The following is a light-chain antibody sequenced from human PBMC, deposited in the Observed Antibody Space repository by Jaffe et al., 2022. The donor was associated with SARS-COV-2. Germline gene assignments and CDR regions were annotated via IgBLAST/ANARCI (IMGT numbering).Light chain of an antibody. V-gene: IGKV1-39*01. Sequence: DIQMTQSPSSLSASVGDRVTITCRAAQNIYRYLNWYQHKPGKAPNLLIYAASSLQSGVPPRFIGNGSGTDFALTITSLQPQDFATYYCQQSYRTPSFGPGTRVDIK. CDR2: AAS. CDR1: QNIYRY. J-gene: IGKJ3*01. CDR3: QQSYRTPS.